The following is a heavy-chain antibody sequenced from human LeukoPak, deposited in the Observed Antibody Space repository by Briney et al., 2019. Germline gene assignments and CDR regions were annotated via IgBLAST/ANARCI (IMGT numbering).Heavy chain of an antibody. CDR1: GYTFTSYY. CDR3: ARDLDYYDSSGYYPYFDY. J-gene: IGHJ4*02. D-gene: IGHD3-22*01. CDR2: INPSGGST. Sequence: ASVKASCKASGYTFTSYYMHWVRQAPGQGLEWMGIINPSGGSTSYAQKFQGRVTMTRDTSTSTVYMELSSLRSEDTAVYYCARDLDYYDSSGYYPYFDYWGQGTLVTVSS. V-gene: IGHV1-46*01.